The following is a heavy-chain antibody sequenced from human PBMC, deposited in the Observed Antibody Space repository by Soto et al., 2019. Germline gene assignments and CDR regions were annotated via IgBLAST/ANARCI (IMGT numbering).Heavy chain of an antibody. Sequence: PSETLSLTCTVSGGSISSGGYYWIWIRQHPEKGLEGIGYIYYSGSTYYNPSLKSRVTISVDTSKNQFSLKLSSVTAADTAVYYWASAIFDSSGYLLGYWGQGTLVTV. CDR1: GGSISSGGYY. J-gene: IGHJ4*02. CDR2: IYYSGST. D-gene: IGHD3-22*01. V-gene: IGHV4-31*03. CDR3: ASAIFDSSGYLLGY.